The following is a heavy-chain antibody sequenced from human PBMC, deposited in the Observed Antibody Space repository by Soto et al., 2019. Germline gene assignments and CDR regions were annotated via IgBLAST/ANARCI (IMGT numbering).Heavy chain of an antibody. CDR2: ISYDGSNK. J-gene: IGHJ4*02. Sequence: QVQLVESGGGVVQPGRSLRLSCAASGFTFSSYGMHWVRQAPGKGLEWVAVISYDGSNKCYADSVKGRFTISRDNSKNTLYLQMHSLRAEDTAVYYCAKVPFPIVATIPYFDYWGQGTLVTVSS. D-gene: IGHD5-12*01. CDR1: GFTFSSYG. V-gene: IGHV3-30*18. CDR3: AKVPFPIVATIPYFDY.